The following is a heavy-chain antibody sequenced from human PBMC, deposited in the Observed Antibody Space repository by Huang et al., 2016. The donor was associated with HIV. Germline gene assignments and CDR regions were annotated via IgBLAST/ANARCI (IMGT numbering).Heavy chain of an antibody. Sequence: EVQLVESGGGLVQPGGSLRLSCAASGFTFSDHYMDWVRQAPGKGLEWVCRSRNKVRSYTTEYAASVKGRFTISRDDSETSLYLQMNSLRTEDSAVYYCTGALASDTGMDVWGQGTTVTVSS. CDR3: TGALASDTGMDV. V-gene: IGHV3-72*01. CDR2: SRNKVRSYTT. J-gene: IGHJ6*02. CDR1: GFTFSDHY. D-gene: IGHD6-19*01.